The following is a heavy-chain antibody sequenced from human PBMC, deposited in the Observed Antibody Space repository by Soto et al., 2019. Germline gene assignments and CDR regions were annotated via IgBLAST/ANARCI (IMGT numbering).Heavy chain of an antibody. CDR3: GRSIAVPSSHIGH. J-gene: IGHJ4*02. V-gene: IGHV4-59*01. CDR1: GGSISGYY. D-gene: IGHD6-6*01. Sequence: SDPLSLTCSVSGGSISGYYWSYIRRAPGEGLEWIGYVYDTGSPRYNPSLQSRVTISVAPSQKYFSLSLRLVTAVDTALYFCGRSIAVPSSHIGHWGKGTRVTVSS. CDR2: VYDTGSP.